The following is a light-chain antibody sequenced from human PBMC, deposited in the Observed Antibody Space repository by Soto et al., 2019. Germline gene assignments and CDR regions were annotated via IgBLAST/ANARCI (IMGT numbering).Light chain of an antibody. Sequence: QSALTQPRSASGTPGQRVSISCSGSSSNIGNNPVNWYQQLPGTAPKLLIYRHNQRPSGVPDRFSGSKSGTSASLAISGLQSEDEADYYCAAWDDSLNDVVFGGGTKLTVL. CDR2: RHN. V-gene: IGLV1-44*01. CDR3: AAWDDSLNDVV. J-gene: IGLJ2*01. CDR1: SSNIGNNP.